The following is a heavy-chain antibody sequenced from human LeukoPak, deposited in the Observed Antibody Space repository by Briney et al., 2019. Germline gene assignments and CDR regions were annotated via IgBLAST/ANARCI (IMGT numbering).Heavy chain of an antibody. J-gene: IGHJ4*02. Sequence: SPTLSLTRPLSAGSIGSKYCSWIRQPPGEGLECHGYIYYNGGTNYNPSLQSRLTISVDTSKNQFSLKLSSVTAAETAVYYCARHLRAVAGGRYFDYWGQGTQVTVS. CDR1: AGSIGSKY. D-gene: IGHD6-19*01. CDR2: IYYNGGT. V-gene: IGHV4-59*08. CDR3: ARHLRAVAGGRYFDY.